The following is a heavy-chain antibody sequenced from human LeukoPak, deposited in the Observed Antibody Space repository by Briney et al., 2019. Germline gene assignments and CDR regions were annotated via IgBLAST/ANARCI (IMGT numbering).Heavy chain of an antibody. D-gene: IGHD6-13*01. CDR3: VGLEAAGIAPKRDYYYYYMDV. J-gene: IGHJ6*03. Sequence: SGGSLRLSCSASGFTFTSYGMSWVRQAPGKGLEWVSVIYSGGITYYSDSVEGGFTISRDNSKNTVYLQMNSRRAEDAAVYYCVGLEAAGIAPKRDYYYYYMDVWGKGTLVTVSS. CDR2: IYSGGIT. CDR1: GFTFTSYG. V-gene: IGHV3-66*02.